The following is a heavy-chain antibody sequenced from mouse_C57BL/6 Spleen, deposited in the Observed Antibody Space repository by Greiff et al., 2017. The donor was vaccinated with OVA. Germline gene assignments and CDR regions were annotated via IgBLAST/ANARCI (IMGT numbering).Heavy chain of an antibody. CDR3: ARGNYYGSRAGDY. V-gene: IGHV3-6*01. J-gene: IGHJ4*01. D-gene: IGHD1-1*01. Sequence: EVQLVESGPGLVKPSQSLSLTCSVTGYSITSGYYWNWIRQFPGNKLEWMGYISYDGSNNYNPSLKNRISITRDTSKNQFFLKLNSVTTEDTATYYCARGNYYGSRAGDYWGQGTSVTVSS. CDR1: GYSITSGYY. CDR2: ISYDGSN.